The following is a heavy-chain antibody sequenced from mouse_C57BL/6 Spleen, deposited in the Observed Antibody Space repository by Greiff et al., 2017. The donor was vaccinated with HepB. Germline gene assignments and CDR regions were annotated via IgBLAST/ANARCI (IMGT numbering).Heavy chain of an antibody. V-gene: IGHV1-64*01. Sequence: QVQLQHPGAELVKPGASVKLSCKASGYTFTSYWMHWVKQRPGQGLEWIGMIHPNSGSTNYNEKFKSKATLTVDKSSSTAYMQLSSLTSEDSAVYYCARGPSPYYYAMDYWGQGTSVTVSS. J-gene: IGHJ4*01. CDR1: GYTFTSYW. CDR2: IHPNSGST. D-gene: IGHD6-1*01. CDR3: ARGPSPYYYAMDY.